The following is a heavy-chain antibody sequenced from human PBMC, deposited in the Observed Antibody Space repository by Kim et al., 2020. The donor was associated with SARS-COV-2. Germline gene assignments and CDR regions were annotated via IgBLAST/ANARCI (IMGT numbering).Heavy chain of an antibody. Sequence: SVKVSCKASGGTFSSYAISWVRQAPGQGLEWMGRIIPIADIANYAQKFQGRVTITADKSTSTAYMELSSLRSEDTAVYYCARSKVGTTTTKPYNWFESW. CDR1: GGTFSSYA. CDR3: ARSKVGTTTTKPYNWFES. J-gene: IGHJ5*01. D-gene: IGHD1-26*01. CDR2: IIPIADIA. V-gene: IGHV1-69*04.